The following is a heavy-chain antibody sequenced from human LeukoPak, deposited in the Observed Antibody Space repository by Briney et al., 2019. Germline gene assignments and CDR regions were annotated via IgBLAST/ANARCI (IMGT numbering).Heavy chain of an antibody. J-gene: IGHJ1*01. CDR1: GGPITSGGSY. D-gene: IGHD3-22*01. Sequence: SQTLSLTCTVSGGPITSGGSYWSWIRQHPGEGLEWTGYIYYSGSTYYNPSLKSRVTTSVDTSKKQFSLKLNSVTAADTAVYFCASQANYYDSSGYFIHWGQGILVTVSS. CDR3: ASQANYYDSSGYFIH. CDR2: IYYSGST. V-gene: IGHV4-31*03.